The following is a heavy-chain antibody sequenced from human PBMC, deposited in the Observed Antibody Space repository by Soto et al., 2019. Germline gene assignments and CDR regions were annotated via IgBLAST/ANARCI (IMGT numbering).Heavy chain of an antibody. CDR2: IIRIFGTA. Sequence: QVQLVQSGAEVKKPGSSVKVSCKASGGTFSSYAISWVRQAPGQGLEWMGGIIRIFGTANYAQKFQGRVTITADESTSTAYMELSSLRSEDTAVYYCARDENIVVVPAATDYYYYYGMDVWGQGTTVTVSS. CDR3: ARDENIVVVPAATDYYYYYGMDV. V-gene: IGHV1-69*01. CDR1: GGTFSSYA. J-gene: IGHJ6*02. D-gene: IGHD2-2*01.